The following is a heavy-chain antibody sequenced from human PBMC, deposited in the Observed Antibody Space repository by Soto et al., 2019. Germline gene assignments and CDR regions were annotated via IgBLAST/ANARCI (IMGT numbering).Heavy chain of an antibody. Sequence: EVQLVESGGDLVQPGGSLRLSCAASGGTFSGYWMHWVRQVPGKGLVWVSRINGDGTTTTYADSVQGRFTISRDNGKNTVYLQMNSLRVDGTGVYFCARSCCGEQNWFDPWGQGTLVTVSS. CDR2: INGDGTTT. CDR1: GGTFSGYW. CDR3: ARSCCGEQNWFDP. V-gene: IGHV3-74*01. J-gene: IGHJ5*02. D-gene: IGHD4-17*01.